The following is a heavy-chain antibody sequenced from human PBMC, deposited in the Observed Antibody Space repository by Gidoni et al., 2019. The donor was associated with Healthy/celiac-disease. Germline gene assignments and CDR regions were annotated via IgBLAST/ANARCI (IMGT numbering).Heavy chain of an antibody. J-gene: IGHJ4*02. CDR1: GFTFSSYW. D-gene: IGHD5-18*01. CDR2: IKQDGSEK. V-gene: IGHV3-7*01. CDR3: ASLQDTAMGDY. Sequence: EVQLVASGGGLVQPGGSLRPTCAASGFTFSSYWMSWVRQAPGKGLELVANIKQDGSEKYYVDSVKGRFTISRDNAKNSLYLQMNSLSAEDTAVYYCASLQDTAMGDYWGQGTLVTVSS.